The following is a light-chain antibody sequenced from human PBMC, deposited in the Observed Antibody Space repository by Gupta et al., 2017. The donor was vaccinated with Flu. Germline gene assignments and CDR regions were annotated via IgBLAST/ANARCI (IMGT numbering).Light chain of an antibody. CDR1: LGIRTD. CDR3: LQDYSYPLT. J-gene: IGKJ4*01. Sequence: ALQMTQAPSSLSASVGDRVNITCRASLGIRTDLGWYQQKPGKAPRLLIFAASNLQSGVPSRFSGSGAGTDFTLTITSLQPEDFATYYCLQDYSYPLTFGGGTRV. V-gene: IGKV1-6*01. CDR2: AAS.